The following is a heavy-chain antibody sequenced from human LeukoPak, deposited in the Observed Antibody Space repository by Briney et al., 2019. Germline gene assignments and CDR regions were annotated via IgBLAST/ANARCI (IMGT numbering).Heavy chain of an antibody. Sequence: GGSLRLSCAASGFTFSNAWMSWVRQAPGKGLEWVANIQQDGSEKYYVDSVKGRFTISRDNAKKSLFLQVSSLRGEDTAVYYCARDRGFSYGIDFWGQGTLVTVSS. CDR3: ARDRGFSYGIDF. V-gene: IGHV3-7*04. CDR1: GFTFSNAW. D-gene: IGHD5-18*01. CDR2: IQQDGSEK. J-gene: IGHJ4*02.